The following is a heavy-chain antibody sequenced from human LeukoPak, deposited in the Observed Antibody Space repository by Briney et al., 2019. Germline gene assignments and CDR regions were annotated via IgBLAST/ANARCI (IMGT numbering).Heavy chain of an antibody. D-gene: IGHD3-22*01. J-gene: IGHJ4*02. CDR3: ARARGDYYDSSGYYLGFLDY. CDR1: GFTFSRYV. Sequence: PGGSLRLSCAASGFTFSRYVMSWVRQAPGKGLEWVSGISVSGGGTYYADSVKGRFTISRDNSKNTLYLQMNSLRAEDTAVYYCARARGDYYDSSGYYLGFLDYWGQGTLVTVSS. V-gene: IGHV3-23*01. CDR2: ISVSGGGT.